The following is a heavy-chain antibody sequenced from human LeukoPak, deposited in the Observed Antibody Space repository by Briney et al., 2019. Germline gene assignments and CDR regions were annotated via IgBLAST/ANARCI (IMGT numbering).Heavy chain of an antibody. J-gene: IGHJ3*02. Sequence: PGGSLRLSCAASGFTFSNSWMSWVRQAPGKGLEWVANINQEGGDIHYVDSVKGRFTISRDNSKNTLYLQMNSLRAEDTAVYYCARDPGGGLVNDAFDIWGQGTMVTVSS. V-gene: IGHV3-7*01. CDR1: GFTFSNSW. CDR2: INQEGGDI. CDR3: ARDPGGGLVNDAFDI. D-gene: IGHD3-16*01.